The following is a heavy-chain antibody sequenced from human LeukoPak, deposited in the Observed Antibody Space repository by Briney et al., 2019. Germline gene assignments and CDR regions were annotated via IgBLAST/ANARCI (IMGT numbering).Heavy chain of an antibody. V-gene: IGHV4-34*01. D-gene: IGHD3-22*01. CDR1: GGSFSGYY. J-gene: IGHJ4*02. CDR3: ARPSYDSSGYQFFDY. CDR2: INHSGST. Sequence: PSETLSLTCAVYGGSFSGYYWSWIRQPPGKGLEWIGEINHSGSTNYNPSLKSRVTISVDTSKNQFSLKLSSVTAADTAVYYCARPSYDSSGYQFFDYWGRGTLVTVSS.